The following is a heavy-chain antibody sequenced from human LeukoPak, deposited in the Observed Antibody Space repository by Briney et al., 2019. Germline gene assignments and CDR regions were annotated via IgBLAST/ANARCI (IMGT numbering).Heavy chain of an antibody. J-gene: IGHJ4*02. CDR2: ISSSSSTI. CDR3: AKEGLRFFDF. D-gene: IGHD5-12*01. V-gene: IGHV3-48*01. Sequence: GGSLRLSCAASGFTFSSYYMNWVRQAPGKGLEWVSYISSSSSTIYYADSVKGRFTISRDNSKRTLYLQMNSLRSEDTAVYYCAKEGLRFFDFWGQGTLVTVSS. CDR1: GFTFSSYY.